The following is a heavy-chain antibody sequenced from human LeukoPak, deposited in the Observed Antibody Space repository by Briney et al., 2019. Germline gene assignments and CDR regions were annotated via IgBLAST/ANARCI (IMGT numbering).Heavy chain of an antibody. Sequence: ASVKVSCKPSGYTFTSFGISWVRQATGQGLEWMGWMNPNSGNTGYAQKFQGRVTMTRNTSISTAYMELSSLRSEDTAVYYCARGWRRITMIVVVTITGVRAFDIWGQGTMVTVSS. V-gene: IGHV1-8*02. D-gene: IGHD3-22*01. CDR1: GYTFTSFG. CDR2: MNPNSGNT. J-gene: IGHJ3*02. CDR3: ARGWRRITMIVVVTITGVRAFDI.